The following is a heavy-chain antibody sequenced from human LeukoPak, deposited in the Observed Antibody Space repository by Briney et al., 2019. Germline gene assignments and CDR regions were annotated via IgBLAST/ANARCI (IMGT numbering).Heavy chain of an antibody. V-gene: IGHV1-2*06. Sequence: ASVKVSCKASGYTFTDYDMHWVRQAPGQGLEWMGRTNPSSGGTNYAQKFQGRVTMTRDTSISTAYMELSSLRSDDTAVYYCARDHGDWGQGTLVTVSS. J-gene: IGHJ4*02. CDR2: TNPSSGGT. CDR3: ARDHGD. CDR1: GYTFTDYD.